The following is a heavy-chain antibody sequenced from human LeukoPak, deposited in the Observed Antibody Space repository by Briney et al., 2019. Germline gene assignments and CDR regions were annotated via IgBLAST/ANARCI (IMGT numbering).Heavy chain of an antibody. Sequence: SQTLSLTCAVSGGSITSYYWSWIRQPPGKGLECIGYIYYSGSTYYNPSLKSRVTISVDTSKNQFSLKLSSVTAADTAVYYCARVRRDGYNSPDYWGQGTLVPVSS. CDR1: GGSITSYY. V-gene: IGHV4-59*01. J-gene: IGHJ4*02. D-gene: IGHD5-24*01. CDR3: ARVRRDGYNSPDY. CDR2: IYYSGST.